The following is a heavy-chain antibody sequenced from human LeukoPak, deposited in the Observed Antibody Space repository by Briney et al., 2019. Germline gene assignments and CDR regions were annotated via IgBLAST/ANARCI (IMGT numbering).Heavy chain of an antibody. CDR1: GGSISSYY. D-gene: IGHD3-10*01. CDR2: IYYSGST. V-gene: IGHV4-59*12. CDR3: ARLRYGGYYYGSGSYYYMDV. J-gene: IGHJ6*03. Sequence: SETLSLTCTVSGGSISSYYWSWIRQPPGKGLEWIGYIYYSGSTNYNPSLKSRVTISVDTSKNQFSLKLSSVTAADTAVYYCARLRYGGYYYGSGSYYYMDVWGKGTTVTISS.